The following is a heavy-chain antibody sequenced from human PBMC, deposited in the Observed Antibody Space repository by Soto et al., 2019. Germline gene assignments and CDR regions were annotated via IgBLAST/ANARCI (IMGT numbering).Heavy chain of an antibody. Sequence: GGSLRLSCAASGFTFDDYAMHWVRQAPGKGLEWVSGISWSSGSIGYADSVKGRFTISRDNAKNSLYLQMNSLRAEDTALYYCAKDIAPGYSYGYVDYWGQGTLVTVSS. V-gene: IGHV3-9*01. CDR3: AKDIAPGYSYGYVDY. D-gene: IGHD5-18*01. CDR1: GFTFDDYA. J-gene: IGHJ4*02. CDR2: ISWSSGSI.